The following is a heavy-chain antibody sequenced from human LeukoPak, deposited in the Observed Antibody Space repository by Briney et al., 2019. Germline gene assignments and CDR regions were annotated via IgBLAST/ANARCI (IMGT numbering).Heavy chain of an antibody. D-gene: IGHD1-26*01. CDR1: GFTFSSYG. CDR3: ARDVEPRNWFDP. Sequence: GGSLRLSCAASGFTFSSYGMNWVRQAPGKGLEWVSSISSSSTYIYYADSVKGRFTISRDNAKNSLYLQMNSLRVEDTAVYYCARDVEPRNWFDPWGQGTLVTVSS. V-gene: IGHV3-21*01. CDR2: ISSSSTYI. J-gene: IGHJ5*02.